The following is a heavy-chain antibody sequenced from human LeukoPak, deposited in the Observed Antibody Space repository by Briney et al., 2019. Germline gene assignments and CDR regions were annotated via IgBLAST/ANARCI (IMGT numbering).Heavy chain of an antibody. D-gene: IGHD3-22*01. CDR3: ARASDRDYDSLGNWFDP. CDR1: GGSTSSSSYY. J-gene: IGHJ5*02. Sequence: SETLSLTCTVSGGSTSSSSYYWGWIRQPPGKGLEWIGSIYYSGSTDYNPSLKSRVTISVDTSKNQFSLKLSSVTAADTAVYYCARASDRDYDSLGNWFDPWGQGTLVTVSS. V-gene: IGHV4-39*07. CDR2: IYYSGST.